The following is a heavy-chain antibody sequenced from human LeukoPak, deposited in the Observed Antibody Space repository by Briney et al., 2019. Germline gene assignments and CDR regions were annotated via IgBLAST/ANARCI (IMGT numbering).Heavy chain of an antibody. V-gene: IGHV3-21*01. Sequence: GGCQRLSCAASGFTFSSYSMNWARQAPGKGLEWVSSISSSSSYIYYADSVKGRFTISRDKAKNSLYLQMNSLRAEDTAIYYCAREGMVATLDNWGQGTLVTVSS. D-gene: IGHD5-12*01. CDR1: GFTFSSYS. CDR3: AREGMVATLDN. J-gene: IGHJ4*02. CDR2: ISSSSSYI.